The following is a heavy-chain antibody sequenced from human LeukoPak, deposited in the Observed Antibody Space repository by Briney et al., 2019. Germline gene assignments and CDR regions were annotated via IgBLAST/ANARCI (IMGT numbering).Heavy chain of an antibody. Sequence: NPGGSLRLSCAASGFTFSNAWMSWVRQAPGKGLEWVGRIKSKTDGGTTDYAAPVKGRFTISRDDSKNTLYLQMNSLKTEDTAVYYCAPSLAYCGGDCFVHWGQGTLVTVSS. V-gene: IGHV3-15*01. D-gene: IGHD2-21*01. CDR3: APSLAYCGGDCFVH. CDR1: GFTFSNAW. J-gene: IGHJ5*02. CDR2: IKSKTDGGTT.